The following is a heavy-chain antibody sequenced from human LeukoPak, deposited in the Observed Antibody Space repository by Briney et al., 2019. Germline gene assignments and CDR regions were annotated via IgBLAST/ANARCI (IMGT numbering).Heavy chain of an antibody. D-gene: IGHD2/OR15-2a*01. J-gene: IGHJ4*02. V-gene: IGHV4-34*01. Sequence: PPETLSLTCTVSGGSISSYYWSWIRQPPGKGLEWIGEINHSGSTNYNPSLKSRVTISVDTSKNQFSLKLSSVTAADTAVYYCARLSMMVGYWGQGTLVTVSS. CDR2: INHSGST. CDR1: GGSISSYY. CDR3: ARLSMMVGY.